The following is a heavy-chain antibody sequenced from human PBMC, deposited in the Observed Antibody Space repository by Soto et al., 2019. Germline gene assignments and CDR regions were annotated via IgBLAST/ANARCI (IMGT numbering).Heavy chain of an antibody. J-gene: IGHJ3*02. D-gene: IGHD5-12*01. Sequence: ASVKVSCKASGYTFTGYYIHWVRQAPGQGLEWMGWISAYNGNTNHAQNLQGRVTMTTDTSTSTAYMELRSLRSDDTAVYYCARFRDGYNGVHGAFDIWGQGTKVTVSS. CDR3: ARFRDGYNGVHGAFDI. CDR1: GYTFTGYY. V-gene: IGHV1-18*04. CDR2: ISAYNGNT.